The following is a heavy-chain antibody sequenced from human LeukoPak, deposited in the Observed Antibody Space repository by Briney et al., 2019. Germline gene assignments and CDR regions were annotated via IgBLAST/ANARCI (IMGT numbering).Heavy chain of an antibody. CDR3: AKGYMTSVTWDY. Sequence: GGSLRLSCAASGFTFSTCAMSWVRQAPGRGLEWVSAISAGGHDTYYADSVKGRFTISRDNSRNTVYLQMNSLRTEDTAVYYCAKGYMTSVTWDYWGQGTLVTVSS. V-gene: IGHV3-23*01. CDR2: ISAGGHDT. D-gene: IGHD4-17*01. J-gene: IGHJ4*02. CDR1: GFTFSTCA.